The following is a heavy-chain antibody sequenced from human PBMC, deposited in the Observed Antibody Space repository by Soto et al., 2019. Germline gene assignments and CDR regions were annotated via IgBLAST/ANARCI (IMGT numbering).Heavy chain of an antibody. Sequence: ASVKVSCKASGYTFTGYYMHWVRQAPGQGLEWMGWINPNSGGTNYAQKFQGRVTMTRDTSISTAYMELSRLRSDDTAVYYCARRSYARNKNWFDPWGQGTLVTVSS. CDR3: ARRSYARNKNWFDP. V-gene: IGHV1-2*02. CDR2: INPNSGGT. CDR1: GYTFTGYY. D-gene: IGHD6-6*01. J-gene: IGHJ5*02.